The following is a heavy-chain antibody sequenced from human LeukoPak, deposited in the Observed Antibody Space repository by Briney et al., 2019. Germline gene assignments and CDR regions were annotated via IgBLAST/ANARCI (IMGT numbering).Heavy chain of an antibody. V-gene: IGHV3-15*01. CDR2: IKSKTDGGTT. Sequence: TSGGSLRLSCAASGLTLSNAWMDWVRQAPGKGLEWVGRIKSKTDGGTTDYAAPVKGRFTISRDDSKNTLSLQMNSLKAEDTAVYYCARHPDRTRTSCYVDYYGMDVWGQGTTVTVSS. J-gene: IGHJ6*02. D-gene: IGHD2-2*01. CDR1: GLTLSNAW. CDR3: ARHPDRTRTSCYVDYYGMDV.